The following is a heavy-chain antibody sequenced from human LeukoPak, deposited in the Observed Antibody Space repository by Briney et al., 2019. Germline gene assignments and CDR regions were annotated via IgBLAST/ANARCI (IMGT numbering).Heavy chain of an antibody. CDR2: TNFGGSIT. Sequence: GGSLRLSCAASGFTSGDHDMTWVRQTSGRGPEWVSSTNFGGSITWYADSVRGRFTMSRDKSKNTLYLQMNSLRADDTAVYLCARGPNFGSWRAVDYWGQGILVTVSS. D-gene: IGHD3-10*01. CDR3: ARGPNFGSWRAVDY. V-gene: IGHV3-23*01. J-gene: IGHJ4*02. CDR1: GFTSGDHD.